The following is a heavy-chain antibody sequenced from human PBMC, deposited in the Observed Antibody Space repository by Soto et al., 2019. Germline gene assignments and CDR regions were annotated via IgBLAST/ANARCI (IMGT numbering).Heavy chain of an antibody. Sequence: PGGSLRLSCAASGFTFSSYSMNWVRQAPGKGLEWVSSISSSSSYIYYADSVKGRFTIPRDNAKNSLYLQMNSLRAEDTAVYYCARDLSPAASAFDIWGQGTMVTVSS. CDR2: ISSSSSYI. V-gene: IGHV3-21*01. CDR3: ARDLSPAASAFDI. D-gene: IGHD2-2*01. CDR1: GFTFSSYS. J-gene: IGHJ3*02.